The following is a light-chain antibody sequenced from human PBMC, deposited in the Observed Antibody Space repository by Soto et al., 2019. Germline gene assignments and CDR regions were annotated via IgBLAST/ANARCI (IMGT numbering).Light chain of an antibody. CDR2: GAF. J-gene: IGKJ1*01. CDR1: QSVSSN. Sequence: EIVMTQSPATLSVSPGERATLSCRASQSVSSNLAWYQQKPGQAPSLLIYGAFSRDTGIPTRFSGTGSGTEFTLTISSLQSEDFALYYCQQYNDWPLTFGQGTKVDIK. CDR3: QQYNDWPLT. V-gene: IGKV3-15*01.